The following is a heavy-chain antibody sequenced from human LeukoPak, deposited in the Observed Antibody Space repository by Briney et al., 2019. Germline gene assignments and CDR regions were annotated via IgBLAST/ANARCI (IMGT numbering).Heavy chain of an antibody. CDR2: ISGSGGST. Sequence: GGSLRLSCAASGLTFSSDGMSWVRQAPGKGLEWVSAISGSGGSTYYADSVKGRFTISRGNSKNTLYLQMNSLRAEDTAVYYCAKGYSGSYFPLYYFDYWGQGTLVTVSS. CDR3: AKGYSGSYFPLYYFDY. V-gene: IGHV3-23*01. CDR1: GLTFSSDG. D-gene: IGHD1-26*01. J-gene: IGHJ4*02.